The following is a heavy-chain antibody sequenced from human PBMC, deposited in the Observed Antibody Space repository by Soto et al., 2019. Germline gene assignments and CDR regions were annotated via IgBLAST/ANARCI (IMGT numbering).Heavy chain of an antibody. CDR2: ISYDGSNK. J-gene: IGHJ6*02. V-gene: IGHV3-30-3*01. CDR3: ARGAIVVVVAAHEYYYGMDV. Sequence: GGSLRLSCAASGFTFSSYAMHWVRQAPGKGLEWVAVISYDGSNKYYADSVKGRFTISRDNSKNTLYLQMNSLRAEDTAVYYCARGAIVVVVAAHEYYYGMDVWGQGTTVTVSS. CDR1: GFTFSSYA. D-gene: IGHD2-15*01.